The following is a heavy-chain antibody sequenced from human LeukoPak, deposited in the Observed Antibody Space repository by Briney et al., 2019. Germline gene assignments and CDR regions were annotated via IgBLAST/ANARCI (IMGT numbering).Heavy chain of an antibody. CDR2: ISTYNGDT. CDR1: GYTFTSHG. V-gene: IGHV1-18*01. CDR3: ARDGTERVVIEGGNWFDP. J-gene: IGHJ5*02. Sequence: ASVKVSCKASGYTFTSHGTSWVRQAPGQGLEWMGWISTYNGDTKYAQKFQARVTITSDTSTNTAYMELRSLRSDDTAVYYCARDGTERVVIEGGNWFDPWGQGTLVTVSS. D-gene: IGHD3-3*01.